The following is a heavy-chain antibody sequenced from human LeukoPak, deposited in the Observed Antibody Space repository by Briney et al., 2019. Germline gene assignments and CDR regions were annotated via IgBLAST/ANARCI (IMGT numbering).Heavy chain of an antibody. D-gene: IGHD3-22*01. Sequence: SGTLSLTCAVSGGSISSSNWWSWVRQPPGKGLEWIGEIYHSGSTNYNPSLKSRVTISVDTSKNQFSLKLSSVTAADTAVYYCARANHYDTSGGFDIWGQGTMVTISS. CDR2: IYHSGST. V-gene: IGHV4-4*02. CDR1: GGSISSSNW. CDR3: ARANHYDTSGGFDI. J-gene: IGHJ3*02.